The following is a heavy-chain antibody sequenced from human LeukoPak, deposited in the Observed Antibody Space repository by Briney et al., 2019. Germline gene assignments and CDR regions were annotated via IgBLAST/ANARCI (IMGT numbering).Heavy chain of an antibody. Sequence: GASVKVSCKASENTFSNYYMHWVRQAPGQGLEWLGLINPNGDRTAYAQNFQGRVTMTRDTSTTTFYLELSSLRSDDTAVYYCAREATPHHVLHGYNYGGHAFDIWGQGTMVTVSS. CDR2: INPNGDRT. D-gene: IGHD5-24*01. CDR3: AREATPHHVLHGYNYGGHAFDI. CDR1: ENTFSNYY. J-gene: IGHJ3*02. V-gene: IGHV1-46*01.